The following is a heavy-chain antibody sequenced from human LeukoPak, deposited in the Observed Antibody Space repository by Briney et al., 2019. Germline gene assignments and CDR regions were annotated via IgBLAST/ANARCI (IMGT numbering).Heavy chain of an antibody. V-gene: IGHV4-34*01. D-gene: IGHD2-2*01. CDR2: INHSGST. Sequence: PSETLSLTCAVYGGSFSGYYWSWIRQPPGKGLEWIGEINHSGSTNYNPSLKSRVTISVDTSKNQFSLKLSSVTAADMAVYYCATDCSSTSCHPYWGQGTLVTVSS. CDR3: ATDCSSTSCHPY. J-gene: IGHJ4*02. CDR1: GGSFSGYY.